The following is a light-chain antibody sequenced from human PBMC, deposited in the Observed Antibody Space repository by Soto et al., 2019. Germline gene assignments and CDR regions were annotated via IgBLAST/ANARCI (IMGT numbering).Light chain of an antibody. CDR2: SNN. Sequence: QSVLTQPPSASGTPGQRVTISCSGSSSNIGSNTVNWYKQLPGTAPKLLIYSNNQRPSGVPDRFSGSKSGTSASLAISGLQSEDEADYYCAAWDDSRRVVFGGGTKLTVL. CDR3: AAWDDSRRVV. V-gene: IGLV1-44*01. CDR1: SSNIGSNT. J-gene: IGLJ2*01.